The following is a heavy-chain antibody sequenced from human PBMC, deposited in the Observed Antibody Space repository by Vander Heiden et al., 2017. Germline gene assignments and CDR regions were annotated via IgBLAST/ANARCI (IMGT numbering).Heavy chain of an antibody. D-gene: IGHD2-15*01. CDR2: IKSKTDGGTT. CDR3: TTGVERYCSGGSCYRDNYYYYYGMDV. V-gene: IGHV3-15*07. J-gene: IGHJ6*02. Sequence: EWDGRIKSKTDGGTTDYAAPVKGRFTISRDDSKNTLYLQMNSLKTEDTAVYYCTTGVERYCSGGSCYRDNYYYYYGMDVWGQGTTVTVSS.